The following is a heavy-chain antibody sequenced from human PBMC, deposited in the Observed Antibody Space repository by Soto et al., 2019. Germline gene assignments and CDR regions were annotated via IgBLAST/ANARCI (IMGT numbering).Heavy chain of an antibody. Sequence: ASVKVSCKASCYTFTRYGISWLRQAPGQWLEWMGWISAYNGNTNYAQKLQGRVTMTTDTSTSTAYMELRSLRSDDTAVYYCARGLGSGWYVGFGYYYYGMDVLGQGTTVTVSS. J-gene: IGHJ6*02. CDR3: ARGLGSGWYVGFGYYYYGMDV. CDR1: CYTFTRYG. CDR2: ISAYNGNT. V-gene: IGHV1-18*01. D-gene: IGHD6-19*01.